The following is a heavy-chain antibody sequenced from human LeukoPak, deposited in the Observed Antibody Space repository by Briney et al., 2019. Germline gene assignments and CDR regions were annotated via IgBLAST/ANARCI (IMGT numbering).Heavy chain of an antibody. D-gene: IGHD5-12*01. CDR2: ISGSAYIT. CDR1: GFTFSSYA. V-gene: IGHV3-23*01. CDR3: AKEAGYSGYDYPDY. J-gene: IGHJ4*02. Sequence: GGSLRLSCAASGFTFSSYAMSWVRQAPGKGLEWVSGISGSAYITYYADSVQGRFTISRDNSKNTLYLQMNSLRAEDTAVYYCAKEAGYSGYDYPDYWGQGTLVTVSS.